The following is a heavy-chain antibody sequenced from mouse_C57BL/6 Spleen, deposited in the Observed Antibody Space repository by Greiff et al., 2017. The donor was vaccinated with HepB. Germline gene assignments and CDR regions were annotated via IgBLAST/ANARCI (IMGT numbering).Heavy chain of an antibody. Sequence: QVQLKQPGAELVRPGTSVKLSCKASGYTFTSYWMHWVKQRPGQGLEWIGVIDPSDSYTNYNQKFKGKATLTVDTSSSTAYMQLSSLTSEDSAVYYCASKIYYDYGENFDYWGQGTTLTVSS. V-gene: IGHV1-59*01. CDR1: GYTFTSYW. D-gene: IGHD2-4*01. CDR2: IDPSDSYT. J-gene: IGHJ2*01. CDR3: ASKIYYDYGENFDY.